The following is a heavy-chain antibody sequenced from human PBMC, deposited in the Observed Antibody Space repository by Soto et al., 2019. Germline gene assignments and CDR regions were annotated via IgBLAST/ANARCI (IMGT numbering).Heavy chain of an antibody. D-gene: IGHD3-22*01. Sequence: ASVKVSCKASGYTFTSYYMHWVRQAPGQGLEWMGIINPSGGSTSYAQKFQGRVTMTRDTSTSTVYMELSSLRSEDTAVYYCARGNLHYYDSRTEYFQHWGQGTLVTVSS. CDR2: INPSGGST. CDR1: GYTFTSYY. CDR3: ARGNLHYYDSRTEYFQH. J-gene: IGHJ1*01. V-gene: IGHV1-46*03.